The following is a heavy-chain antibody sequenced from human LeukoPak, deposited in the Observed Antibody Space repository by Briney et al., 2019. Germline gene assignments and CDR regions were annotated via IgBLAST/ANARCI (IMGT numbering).Heavy chain of an antibody. J-gene: IGHJ6*03. CDR2: IKSSGNTR. Sequence: PGGSLRLSCAASGFTFSNYEMNWVRQAPGKGLEWVSYIKSSGNTRYYADSVKGRSTISRDNAKNSLYLQMNSLRAEDTAVYYCARGMVRGIITYYYYYYMDVWGKGTTVTISS. D-gene: IGHD3-10*01. CDR3: ARGMVRGIITYYYYYYMDV. V-gene: IGHV3-48*03. CDR1: GFTFSNYE.